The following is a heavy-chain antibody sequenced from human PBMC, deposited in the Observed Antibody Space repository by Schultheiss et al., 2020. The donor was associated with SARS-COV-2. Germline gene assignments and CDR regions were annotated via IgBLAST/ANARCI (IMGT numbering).Heavy chain of an antibody. CDR3: ARGSITMVQGVIPFDY. J-gene: IGHJ4*01. CDR1: GGSFSGYY. Sequence: SETLSLTCAVYGGSFSGYYWSWIRQPPGKGLEWIGEINHSGSTYYNPSLKSRVTISVDTSKNQFSLKLSSVTAADTAVYYCARGSITMVQGVIPFDYWGXGXXXXVSS. CDR2: INHSGST. V-gene: IGHV4-34*01. D-gene: IGHD3-10*01.